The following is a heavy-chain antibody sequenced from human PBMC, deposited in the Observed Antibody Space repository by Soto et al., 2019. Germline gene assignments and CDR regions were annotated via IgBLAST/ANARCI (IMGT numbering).Heavy chain of an antibody. J-gene: IGHJ3*02. CDR3: ARDSHYYDYIWGGAFDI. CDR2: IIPILGIA. V-gene: IGHV1-69*04. Sequence: SVKVSCKASGGTFSSYTISWVRQAPGQGLEWMGRIIPILGIANYAQKFQGRVTITADKSTSTAYMELSSLRSEDTAVYYCARDSHYYDYIWGGAFDIWGQGTMVTVSS. D-gene: IGHD3-16*01. CDR1: GGTFSSYT.